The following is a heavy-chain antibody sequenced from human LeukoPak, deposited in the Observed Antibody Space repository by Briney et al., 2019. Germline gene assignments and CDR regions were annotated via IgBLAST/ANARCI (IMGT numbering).Heavy chain of an antibody. CDR1: GGSFSGYY. Sequence: SETLSLTCAVYGGSFSGYYWSWIRQPPGKGLEWIGEINHSGSTNYNPSLKSRVTISVDTSKNQFSLKLSSVTAADTAVYYCARGRITMVRGGYYYMHVWGKGTTVTVSS. CDR2: INHSGST. V-gene: IGHV4-34*01. CDR3: ARGRITMVRGGYYYMHV. J-gene: IGHJ6*03. D-gene: IGHD3-10*01.